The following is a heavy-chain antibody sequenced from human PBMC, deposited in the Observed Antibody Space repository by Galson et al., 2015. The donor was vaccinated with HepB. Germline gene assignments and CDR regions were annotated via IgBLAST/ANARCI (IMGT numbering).Heavy chain of an antibody. J-gene: IGHJ2*01. Sequence: SVKVSCKASGGTFSSYAIRWVRQAPGQGLEWMGGIIPIFGTANYAQKFQGRVTITADESTSTAYMELSSLRSEDTAVYYCARDLNRDILTGYWTPDWYFDLWGRGTLVTVSS. D-gene: IGHD3-9*01. V-gene: IGHV1-69*13. CDR2: IIPIFGTA. CDR1: GGTFSSYA. CDR3: ARDLNRDILTGYWTPDWYFDL.